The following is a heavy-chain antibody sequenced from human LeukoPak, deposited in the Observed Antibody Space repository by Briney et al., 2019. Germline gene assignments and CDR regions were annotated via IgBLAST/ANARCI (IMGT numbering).Heavy chain of an antibody. D-gene: IGHD6-13*01. CDR1: GGTFSTYV. V-gene: IGHV1-69*05. J-gene: IGHJ4*02. CDR2: IIPMFHKI. CDR3: ACERAAALYY. Sequence: GASVKVSCKPSGGTFSTYVINWVRQAPGQGLEWMGNIIPMFHKINYAQKFQGRVTITTDESTSTAYMELSSLRSDDTAVYYCACERAAALYYWGQGTLVTVSS.